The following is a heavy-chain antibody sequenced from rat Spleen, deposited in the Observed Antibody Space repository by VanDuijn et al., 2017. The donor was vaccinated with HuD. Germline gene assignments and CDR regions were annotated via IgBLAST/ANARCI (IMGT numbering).Heavy chain of an antibody. V-gene: IGHV3-1*01. Sequence: EVQLQESGPGLVRPSQSLSLTCSVTGYSITSNYWGWIRKFPGNKMEWIGHITYSGGTSYNPSLRSRISIARDTSKNQFFLQVNSVIIDDTATYYCARGGFFRFWGQGVMVTVSS. CDR3: ARGGFFRF. D-gene: IGHD1-6*01. CDR1: GYSITSNY. J-gene: IGHJ2*01. CDR2: ITYSGGT.